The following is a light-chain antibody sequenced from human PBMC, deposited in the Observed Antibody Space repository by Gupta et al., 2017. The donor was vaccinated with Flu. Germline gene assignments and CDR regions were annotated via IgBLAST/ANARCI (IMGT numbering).Light chain of an antibody. V-gene: IGLV3-19*01. CDR2: GEN. CDR3: NSRDSSGNHLWV. Sequence: SSELTLDPAVSVALGQTGRTTCQGDSLRSYYASWYQQTPGQAPVLVIYGENKRPTGIPDRFSGSRSGNTASLTITGAQAEDEADYYCNSRDSSGNHLWVFGGGTKLTVL. J-gene: IGLJ3*02. CDR1: SLRSYY.